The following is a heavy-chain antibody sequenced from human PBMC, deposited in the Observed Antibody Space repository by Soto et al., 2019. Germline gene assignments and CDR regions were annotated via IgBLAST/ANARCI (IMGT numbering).Heavy chain of an antibody. D-gene: IGHD1-26*01. CDR3: AKPGAHHHYRMDV. CDR1: GFTFSSYA. CDR2: ISGSGGST. Sequence: GGSLRLSCAASGFTFSSYAMSWVRQAPGKGLEWVSAISGSGGSTYYADPVKGRFTISRDNSKNTLYLQMNSLRAEDTAVYYFAKPGAHHHYRMDVCGQGTSVTVSS. J-gene: IGHJ6*02. V-gene: IGHV3-23*01.